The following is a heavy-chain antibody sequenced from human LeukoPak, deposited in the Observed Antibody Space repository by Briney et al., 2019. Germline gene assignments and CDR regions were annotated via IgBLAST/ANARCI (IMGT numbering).Heavy chain of an antibody. J-gene: IGHJ2*01. Sequence: SETLSLTCTVSGGSISSSTYYWGWIRQPPGKGLEWIGSIYYSGRTSYNPSLKSRVTISADTSKNQFSLKLSSVTAADTAVYYCASPDTATAVHPSGYFNLWGRGTLVTVSS. CDR3: ASPDTATAVHPSGYFNL. V-gene: IGHV4-39*01. CDR2: IYYSGRT. D-gene: IGHD5-18*01. CDR1: GGSISSSTYY.